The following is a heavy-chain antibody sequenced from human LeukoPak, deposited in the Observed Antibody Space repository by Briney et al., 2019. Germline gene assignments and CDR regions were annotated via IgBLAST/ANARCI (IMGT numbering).Heavy chain of an antibody. D-gene: IGHD4-17*01. Sequence: GESLKISGEGSGSSFTSYWNGWVRQMPGKGLEWMGIIYPGDSDTRYSPSLQGPVTLSADKHISPAYLQCSSIQASDTAIYYRLRHTPTLTPRVFDYWGQGTLVTVSS. CDR1: GSSFTSYW. J-gene: IGHJ4*02. CDR2: IYPGDSDT. CDR3: LRHTPTLTPRVFDY. V-gene: IGHV5-51*01.